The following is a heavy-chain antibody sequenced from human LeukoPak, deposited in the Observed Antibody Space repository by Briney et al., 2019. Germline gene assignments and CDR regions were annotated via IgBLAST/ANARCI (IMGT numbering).Heavy chain of an antibody. D-gene: IGHD3-3*01. CDR3: ARTHIPQYDFWTASI. CDR2: ISSISTYT. J-gene: IGHJ4*02. V-gene: IGHV3-21*01. CDR1: GFTFSSYS. Sequence: GGSLRLSCAASGFTFSSYSMNWVRQAPGKGPEWVSSISSISTYTHYADAVRGRFTISRDNTKNSLYLQMDSLRAEDTAIYYCARTHIPQYDFWTASIWGQGTLVAVSS.